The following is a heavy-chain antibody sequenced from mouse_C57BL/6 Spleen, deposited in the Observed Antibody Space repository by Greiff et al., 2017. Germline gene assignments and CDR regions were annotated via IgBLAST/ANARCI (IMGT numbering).Heavy chain of an antibody. CDR2: ISSSSSTL. V-gene: IGHV5-17*01. D-gene: IGHD2-1*01. J-gene: IGHJ4*01. Sequence: EVKLVESGGGLVKPGGSLKLSCAASGFTFSDYGMHWVRQAPEKGLEWVAYISSSSSTLYYADTVKGRFTISRDNAKNTLFLPMTSLRSENTAMYYCARPRNYVLTNAMEYWGQGTSVTVSS. CDR3: ARPRNYVLTNAMEY. CDR1: GFTFSDYG.